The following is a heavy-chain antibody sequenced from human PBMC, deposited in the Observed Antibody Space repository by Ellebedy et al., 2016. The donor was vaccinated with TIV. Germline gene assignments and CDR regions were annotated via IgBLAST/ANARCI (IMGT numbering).Heavy chain of an antibody. V-gene: IGHV5-10-1*01. Sequence: GESLKISCKGSGYSFSSYWISWVRQMPGKGLEWMGRIDPSDSYTNYSPSFQGHVTISADKSISTAYLQWGGLKASDTAMYYCARVGVDTALWGQGTLVTVSS. CDR3: ARVGVDTAL. CDR1: GYSFSSYW. D-gene: IGHD5-18*01. CDR2: IDPSDSYT. J-gene: IGHJ4*02.